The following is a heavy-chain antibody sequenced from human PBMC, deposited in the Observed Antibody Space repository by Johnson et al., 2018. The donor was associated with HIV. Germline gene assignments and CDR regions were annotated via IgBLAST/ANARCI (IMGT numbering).Heavy chain of an antibody. CDR3: ARGSEDAFDI. CDR1: RLSCPTSS. CDR2: ISYDGSNK. J-gene: IGHJ3*02. V-gene: IGHV3-30-3*01. D-gene: IGHD1-26*01. Sequence: LHLVESGGGVVQPGRSLRLFQPGRSLRLSCPTSSSYVRVRQAPGKGLEWVAVISYDGSNKYYADSVTGRFTIPRDNSKNTLYLQMNSLRAGDTAVYYCARGSEDAFDIWGQGTMVTVSS.